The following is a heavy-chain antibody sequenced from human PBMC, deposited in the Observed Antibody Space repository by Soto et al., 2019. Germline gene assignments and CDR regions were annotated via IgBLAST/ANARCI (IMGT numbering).Heavy chain of an antibody. CDR2: IYYSGTT. CDR3: AGESHCSSSSCYPPRFDY. CDR1: GGSISRYY. V-gene: IGHV4-59*01. J-gene: IGHJ4*02. Sequence: SETLSLTCTVSGGSISRYYWSWIRQPPGKGLEWIGYIYYSGTTNYNPSPKSRVTISLDTSKNQFSLKLTSVTAAGTAVYYCAGESHCSSSSCYPPRFDYWGQGTLVTVSS. D-gene: IGHD2-2*01.